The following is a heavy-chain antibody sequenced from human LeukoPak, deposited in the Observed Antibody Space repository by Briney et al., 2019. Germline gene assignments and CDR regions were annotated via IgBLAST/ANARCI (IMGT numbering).Heavy chain of an antibody. D-gene: IGHD4-17*01. Sequence: GGSLRLSCAVSGFTFSSYSMNWVRQAPGKGLEWVSYIGSGSTAIYYADSVKGRFTISRDNAKNSLYLQMNSLRDEDTAVYYCARVAVTTDYWGRGTLVTVSS. J-gene: IGHJ4*02. CDR3: ARVAVTTDY. CDR2: IGSGSTAI. CDR1: GFTFSSYS. V-gene: IGHV3-48*02.